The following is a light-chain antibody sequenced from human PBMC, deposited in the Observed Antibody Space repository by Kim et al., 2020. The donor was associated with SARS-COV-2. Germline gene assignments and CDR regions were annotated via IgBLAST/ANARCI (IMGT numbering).Light chain of an antibody. J-gene: IGKJ1*01. CDR1: QSILYSSNNKNY. Sequence: DIVMTQSPDSLAVSLGERATINCKSSQSILYSSNNKNYLAWYQQKPGQPPKLLIYLASTRESGVPDRFSGSGSGTEFTLTISSLQAEDVAVYYCQQYYSTPSVDPWTFGQGTKVDIK. V-gene: IGKV4-1*01. CDR2: LAS. CDR3: QQYYSTPSVDPWT.